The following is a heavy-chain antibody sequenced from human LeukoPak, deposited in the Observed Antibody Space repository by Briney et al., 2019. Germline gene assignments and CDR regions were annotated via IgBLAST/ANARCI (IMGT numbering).Heavy chain of an antibody. D-gene: IGHD4-17*01. CDR3: ARIPTYGDYAYFDY. CDR1: GFSLSTSGMR. CDR2: IDWDDDK. J-gene: IGHJ4*02. V-gene: IGHV2-70*04. Sequence: SGPTLVNPTQTLTLTCTFSGFSLSTSGMRVSWIRQPPGKALEWLARIDWDDDKFYNTSLKTRLTISKDTSKNQVVLTMTNMGPVDTATYYCARIPTYGDYAYFDYWGQGTLVTVSS.